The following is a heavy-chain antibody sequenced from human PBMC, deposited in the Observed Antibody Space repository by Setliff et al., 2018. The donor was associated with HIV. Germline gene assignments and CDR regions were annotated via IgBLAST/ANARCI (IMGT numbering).Heavy chain of an antibody. CDR1: GFTFVSYA. CDR3: ARDYKRGRYYDSSGYESYAFDI. Sequence: PGGSLRLSCAASGFTFVSYAMSWFRQAPGKGLEWVYLIGYDEKKKFYVDSVNGRFTISRDNSRNTLYLQMNSLRAEDTAVYYCARDYKRGRYYDSSGYESYAFDIWGQGEMVTVSS. V-gene: IGHV3-33*08. CDR2: IGYDEKKK. J-gene: IGHJ3*02. D-gene: IGHD3-22*01.